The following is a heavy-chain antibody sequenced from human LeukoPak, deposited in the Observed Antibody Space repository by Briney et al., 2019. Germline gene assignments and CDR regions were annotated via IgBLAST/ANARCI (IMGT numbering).Heavy chain of an antibody. D-gene: IGHD6-13*01. CDR3: ARRKQQLAFDY. CDR2: IYYSGST. J-gene: IGHJ4*02. V-gene: IGHV4-39*01. CDR1: GGSISSSSYY. Sequence: SETLSLACTVSGGSISSSSYYWGWIRQPPGKGLEWIGSIYYSGSTYYNPSLKSRVTISVDTSKNQFSLKLSSVTAADTAVYYCARRKQQLAFDYWGQGTLVTVSS.